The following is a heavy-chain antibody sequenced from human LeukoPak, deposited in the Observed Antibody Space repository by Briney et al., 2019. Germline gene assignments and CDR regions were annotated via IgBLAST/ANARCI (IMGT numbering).Heavy chain of an antibody. CDR1: GYTFTSYG. CDR2: ISAYNGNT. V-gene: IGHV1-18*01. D-gene: IGHD1-1*01. Sequence: ASVKVSCKASGYTFTSYGISWVRQAPGQGLEWMGWISAYNGNTNYAQKLQGRVTMTTDTSTTTVYMELRSLRSDDTAVYYCARALGTEDYWGQGTLVTVSS. J-gene: IGHJ4*02. CDR3: ARALGTEDY.